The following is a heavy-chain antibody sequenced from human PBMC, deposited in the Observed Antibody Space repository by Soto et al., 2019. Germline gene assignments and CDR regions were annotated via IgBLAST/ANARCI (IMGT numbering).Heavy chain of an antibody. CDR1: GGSISSYY. CDR3: ARGSTYGGNPWDY. Sequence: QVQLQESGPGLVKPSETLSLTCTVSGGSISSYYWSWIRQPPGKGLEWIGYIYSSGTTNYNPSLKSRVTISVDTSKNQFSLKLSSVTAADTAVYYCARGSTYGGNPWDYWGQGTLVTVSS. CDR2: IYSSGTT. D-gene: IGHD4-17*01. V-gene: IGHV4-59*01. J-gene: IGHJ4*02.